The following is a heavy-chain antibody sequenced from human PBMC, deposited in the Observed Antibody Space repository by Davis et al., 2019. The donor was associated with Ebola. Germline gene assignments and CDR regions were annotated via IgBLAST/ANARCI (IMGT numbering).Heavy chain of an antibody. D-gene: IGHD2-2*01. CDR1: GGSISSYY. V-gene: IGHV4-59*08. Sequence: GSLRLSCTVSGGSISSYYWSWIRQPPGKGLEWIGYIYYSGSTNYNPSLKSRVTISVDTSKNQFSLKLSSVTAADTAVYYCARLKRDIVVVPAASNNWFDPWAREPWSPSPQ. CDR3: ARLKRDIVVVPAASNNWFDP. CDR2: IYYSGST. J-gene: IGHJ5*02.